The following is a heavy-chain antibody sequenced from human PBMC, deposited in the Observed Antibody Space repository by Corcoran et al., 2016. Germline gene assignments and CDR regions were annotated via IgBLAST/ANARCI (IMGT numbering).Heavy chain of an antibody. V-gene: IGHV2-70*04. CDR1: GFSLSTSGMR. D-gene: IGHD5-18*01. CDR2: IDWDDDK. J-gene: IGHJ6*02. CDR3: AQTHRGYIYGAGVTDV. Sequence: QVTLKESGPALVKPTQTLTLTCTFSGFSLSTSGMRVSWIRQPPGKALEWLARIDWDDDKFYSTSLKTRLTISKDTSKNQVVLTMTNMDTVDTATYDCAQTHRGYIYGAGVTDVWGQGTTVTVSS.